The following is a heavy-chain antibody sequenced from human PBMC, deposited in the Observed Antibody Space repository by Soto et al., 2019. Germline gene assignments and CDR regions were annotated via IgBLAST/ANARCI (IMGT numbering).Heavy chain of an antibody. CDR2: IWYDGSNK. Sequence: GGPLTLSCGASGFTFSSYGMHCVRQAPGKGLEWVAVIWYDGSNKYYADSVKGRFTISRDNSKNTLYLQMNSLRAEDTVVYYCAREYYYDSSGYFLNWGQGTLVTVSS. D-gene: IGHD3-22*01. CDR1: GFTFSSYG. V-gene: IGHV3-33*01. CDR3: AREYYYDSSGYFLN. J-gene: IGHJ4*02.